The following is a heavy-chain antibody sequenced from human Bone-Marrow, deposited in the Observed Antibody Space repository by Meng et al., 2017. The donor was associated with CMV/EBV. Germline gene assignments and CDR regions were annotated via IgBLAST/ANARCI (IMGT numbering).Heavy chain of an antibody. V-gene: IGHV3-23*01. CDR1: GFTFSSYA. CDR3: AKDSRRGVTTSFDY. Sequence: GESLKISCAASGFTFSSYAMSWVRQAPGKGLEWVSAISGSGGSTYYADSVKGRFTISRDNSKNTLYLQMNSLRAEDTAVYYCAKDSRRGVTTSFDYWGQGTLVTVYS. J-gene: IGHJ4*02. D-gene: IGHD4-17*01. CDR2: ISGSGGST.